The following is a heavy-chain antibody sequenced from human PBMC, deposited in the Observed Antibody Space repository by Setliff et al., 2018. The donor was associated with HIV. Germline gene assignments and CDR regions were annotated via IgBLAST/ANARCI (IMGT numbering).Heavy chain of an antibody. CDR3: ARGYYGSDLQNGMDV. CDR2: LNTDGSNT. J-gene: IGHJ6*02. CDR1: GFTFSSYW. V-gene: IGHV3-74*01. D-gene: IGHD3-10*01. Sequence: GGSLRLSCAASGFTFSSYWMHWVRQAPGKGLVWASRLNTDGSNTRYADSVKGRFTISRDNVKNTLYLQMNSLRGEDTAVYFCARGYYGSDLQNGMDVWGQGTTVTVSS.